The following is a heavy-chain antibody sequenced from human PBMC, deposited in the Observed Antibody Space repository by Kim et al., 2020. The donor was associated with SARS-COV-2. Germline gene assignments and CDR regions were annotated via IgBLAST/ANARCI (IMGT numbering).Heavy chain of an antibody. D-gene: IGHD6-19*01. Sequence: ASVKVSCKASGYTFINYVMHWVRQAPGQRLEWMGLISIGNDNTKYSQKFQGRVTITRDTSASTAYMELTSLRSEDTAIYYCARGSGWAFDYWGQGTLVT. CDR3: ARGSGWAFDY. CDR1: GYTFINYV. J-gene: IGHJ4*02. V-gene: IGHV1-3*04. CDR2: ISIGNDNT.